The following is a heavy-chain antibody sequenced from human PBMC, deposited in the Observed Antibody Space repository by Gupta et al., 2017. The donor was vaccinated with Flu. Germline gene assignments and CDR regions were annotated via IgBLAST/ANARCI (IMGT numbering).Heavy chain of an antibody. CDR2: ISGSGSTK. CDR3: AKERGYENNYFHY. Sequence: QVQLVESGGGLVKPGGSLRLSCAASGFTFIDYSMSWIRQAPGKGLEWISYISGSGSTKSYADSVKGRFTISRDSAKKSLFLEMNSLRAEDTAVYYCAKERGYENNYFHYWGQGTLVTVSS. V-gene: IGHV3-11*01. J-gene: IGHJ4*02. CDR1: GFTFIDYS. D-gene: IGHD5-12*01.